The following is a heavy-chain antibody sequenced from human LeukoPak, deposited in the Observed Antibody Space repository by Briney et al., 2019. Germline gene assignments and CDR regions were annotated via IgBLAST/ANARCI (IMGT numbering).Heavy chain of an antibody. Sequence: SETLSLTCAVSGGSISSSNWWSWVRQPPGKGLGWVGEIYHSGSTNYNPSLKSRVTISIDTSKNQFSLRLSSVTAADTAMYYCAKSGGYGLIDYWGQGTLVTVSS. CDR1: GGSISSSNW. CDR3: AKSGGYGLIDY. J-gene: IGHJ4*02. V-gene: IGHV4-4*02. CDR2: IYHSGST. D-gene: IGHD1-26*01.